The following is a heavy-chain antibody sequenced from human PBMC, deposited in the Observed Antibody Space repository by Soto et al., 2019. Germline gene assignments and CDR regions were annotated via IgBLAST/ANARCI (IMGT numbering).Heavy chain of an antibody. CDR2: IVVGSGNT. V-gene: IGHV1-58*01. CDR3: AAPTRGEDGYNLGSEYYYYYYGMDV. CDR1: GFTFTSSA. Sequence: GASVKVSCKASGFTFTSSAVQWVRQARGQRLEWIGWIVVGSGNTNYAQKFQERVTITRDMSTSTAYMELSSLRSEDTAAYYCAAPTRGEDGYNLGSEYYYYYYGMDVWG. J-gene: IGHJ6*02. D-gene: IGHD5-12*01.